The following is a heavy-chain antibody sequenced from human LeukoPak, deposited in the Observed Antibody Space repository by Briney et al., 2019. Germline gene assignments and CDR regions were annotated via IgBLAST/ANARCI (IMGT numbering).Heavy chain of an antibody. CDR3: AKVPSSVSGYDSSGYYPYYYFDY. Sequence: GGSLRLSCAASGFTFSTYAVNWVRQAPGKGLEWVSAISGSGGSTYYADSVKGRFTISRDNSKNTLYLQMNSLRAEDTAVYYCAKVPSSVSGYDSSGYYPYYYFDYWGQGTLVTVSS. J-gene: IGHJ4*02. CDR1: GFTFSTYA. CDR2: ISGSGGST. D-gene: IGHD3-22*01. V-gene: IGHV3-23*01.